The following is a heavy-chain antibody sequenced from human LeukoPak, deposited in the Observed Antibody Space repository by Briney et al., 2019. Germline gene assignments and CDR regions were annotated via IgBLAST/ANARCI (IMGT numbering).Heavy chain of an antibody. CDR1: GGSISSYY. J-gene: IGHJ3*02. V-gene: IGHV4-4*07. Sequence: SETLSLTCTVSGGSISSYYWSWIRQPAGKGLEWIGRIYTSGSTNYNPSLKSRVTMSVDTSKNQFSLKLSSVTAADTAVYYCARYYSGSYRRHDAFDIWGQGTMVTVSS. D-gene: IGHD1-26*01. CDR2: IYTSGST. CDR3: ARYYSGSYRRHDAFDI.